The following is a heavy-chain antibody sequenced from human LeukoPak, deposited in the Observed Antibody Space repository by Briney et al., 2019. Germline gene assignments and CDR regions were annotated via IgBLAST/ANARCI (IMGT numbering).Heavy chain of an antibody. CDR3: ARAQGSSGLNWFDP. Sequence: SETLSLTCTVSGGSISSYYWSWIRQPAGKGLEWIGRIYTSGSTNYNPSLKSRVTMPVDTSKNQFSPKLSSVTAADTAVYYCARAQGSSGLNWFDPWGQGTLVTVSS. CDR2: IYTSGST. J-gene: IGHJ5*02. V-gene: IGHV4-4*07. D-gene: IGHD3-22*01. CDR1: GGSISSYY.